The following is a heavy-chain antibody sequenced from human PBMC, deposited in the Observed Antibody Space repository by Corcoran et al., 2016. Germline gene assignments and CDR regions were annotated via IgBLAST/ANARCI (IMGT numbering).Heavy chain of an antibody. V-gene: IGHV1-46*01. J-gene: IGHJ6*02. CDR1: GYSFTTHY. Sequence: QVQLVQFGAEVKKPGASVNISCATSGYSFTTHYMHWVRQAPGQGLEWMGIINPSGGGTKYSQNFPGRVTMTRDTSTITVYMELSSLRFVDQAVYFCARDIRKRMIVGHLEGVGDYYYGRDVWGQGTTVTVSS. D-gene: IGHD2-21*01. CDR2: INPSGGGT. CDR3: ARDIRKRMIVGHLEGVGDYYYGRDV.